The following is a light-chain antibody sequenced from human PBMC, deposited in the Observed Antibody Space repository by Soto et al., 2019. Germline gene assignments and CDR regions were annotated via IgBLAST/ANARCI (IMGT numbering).Light chain of an antibody. V-gene: IGKV3-20*01. CDR3: HQYGGSPTWT. J-gene: IGKJ1*01. CDR2: GAS. CDR1: QSVSSSY. Sequence: EIVLTQSPGTLSLSPGERATLSCRASQSVSSSYLAWYQQKPGQAPRLLMYGASSRATGIPDRFSGSGSGTYFSLTISRLEPEDFAVYYCHQYGGSPTWTFGQGTKVENK.